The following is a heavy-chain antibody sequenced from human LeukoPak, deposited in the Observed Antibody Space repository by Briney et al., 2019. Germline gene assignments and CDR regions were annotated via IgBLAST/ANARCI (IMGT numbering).Heavy chain of an antibody. D-gene: IGHD3-22*01. Sequence: SGTLSLTCTVSGGSISSYYWSWIRQPPGKGLEWIGYIYYSGSTNYNPSLKSRVTISVDTSKNQFSLKLSSVTAADTAVYYCARGPYYYDSSGYYRLLDYWGQGTLVTVSS. CDR3: ARGPYYYDSSGYYRLLDY. V-gene: IGHV4-59*12. J-gene: IGHJ4*02. CDR2: IYYSGST. CDR1: GGSISSYY.